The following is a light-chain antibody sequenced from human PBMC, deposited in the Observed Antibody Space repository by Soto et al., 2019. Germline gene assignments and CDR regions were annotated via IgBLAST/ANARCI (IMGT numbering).Light chain of an antibody. CDR3: QQYDTSPLT. J-gene: IGKJ4*01. CDR2: DAS. V-gene: IGKV3D-20*01. Sequence: EIVLTQSPATLSLSPGERATLSCGASQTITSAYLAWYQLKPGLAPRLLFYDASNRATGVPDRFSGSGSGTDFTLSISRLEPEDFAVYYCQQYDTSPLTFGGGTKVEIK. CDR1: QTITSAY.